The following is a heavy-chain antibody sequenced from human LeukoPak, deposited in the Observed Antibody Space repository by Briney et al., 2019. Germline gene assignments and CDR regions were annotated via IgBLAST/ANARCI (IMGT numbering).Heavy chain of an antibody. CDR3: AREGDYYGSGSYAMDV. CDR1: GGSISSSSYY. Sequence: SETLSLTCTVSGGSISSSSYYWGWIRQPPGKGLEWIGSIYYSGSTYYSPSLKSRVTISVDTSKNQFSLKLSSVTAADTAVYYCAREGDYYGSGSYAMDVWGQGTTVTVSS. D-gene: IGHD3-10*01. V-gene: IGHV4-39*02. J-gene: IGHJ6*02. CDR2: IYYSGST.